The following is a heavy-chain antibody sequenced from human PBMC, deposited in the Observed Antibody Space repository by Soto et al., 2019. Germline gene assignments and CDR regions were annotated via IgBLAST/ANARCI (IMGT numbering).Heavy chain of an antibody. CDR2: IYYSGST. V-gene: IGHV4-59*08. CDR3: ARATYYSDTGGSPPLDY. Sequence: SETLSLTCTVSGGSISSYYWSWIRQPPGKGLEWIGYIYYSGSTNYNPSLKSRVTISVDTSKNQFSLKLSSVTAADTAVYYCARATYYSDTGGSPPLDYWGQGTLVTSPQ. D-gene: IGHD3-22*01. CDR1: GGSISSYY. J-gene: IGHJ4*02.